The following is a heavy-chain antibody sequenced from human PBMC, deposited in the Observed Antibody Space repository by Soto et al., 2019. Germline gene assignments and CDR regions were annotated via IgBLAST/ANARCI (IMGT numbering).Heavy chain of an antibody. CDR3: ARGPSQRLLWFGALDAFDI. D-gene: IGHD3-10*01. CDR1: GYSFTGFY. V-gene: IGHV1-2*04. CDR2: INPNSGVT. J-gene: IGHJ3*02. Sequence: VSCKAAGYSFTGFYLHWMRQAPGQGLEWMGWINPNSGVTKYAEKFQGWVTMTRDTSINTAYMELSRLRSDDTAVYYCARGPSQRLLWFGALDAFDIWGQGTMVTVSS.